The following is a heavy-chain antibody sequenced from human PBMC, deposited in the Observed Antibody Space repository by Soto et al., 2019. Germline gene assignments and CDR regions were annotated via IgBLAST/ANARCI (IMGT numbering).Heavy chain of an antibody. CDR3: ARDPTPFITIFGVETWFDP. Sequence: EVQLVESGGGVVRPGGSLRLSCAASGFTFDDYGMSWVSQAPGKGLEWVSGINWNGGSTGYADSVKGRFTISRDNAKNSLYLQMNSLRAEYTALYHCARDPTPFITIFGVETWFDPWGQGTLVTVSS. D-gene: IGHD3-3*01. V-gene: IGHV3-20*01. CDR1: GFTFDDYG. J-gene: IGHJ5*02. CDR2: INWNGGST.